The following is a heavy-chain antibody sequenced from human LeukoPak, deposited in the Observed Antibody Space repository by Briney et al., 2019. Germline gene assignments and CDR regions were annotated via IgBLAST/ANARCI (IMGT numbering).Heavy chain of an antibody. CDR3: ARHLDYDILTGYYISAFDI. Sequence: SETLSLTCTVSGGSLSSSSYYWGWVRQPPGTGLEWVGSIYYSGSTYYNPSLKSRVTISVDTSKNQFSLKLSSVTAADTAVYYCARHLDYDILTGYYISAFDIWGQGTMVTVSS. J-gene: IGHJ3*02. CDR2: IYYSGST. V-gene: IGHV4-39*01. D-gene: IGHD3-9*01. CDR1: GGSLSSSSYY.